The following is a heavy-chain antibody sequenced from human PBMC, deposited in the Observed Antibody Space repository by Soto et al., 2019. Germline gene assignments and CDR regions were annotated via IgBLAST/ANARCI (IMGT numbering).Heavy chain of an antibody. CDR3: ARDLVSGSDFWRAYNGGYFDY. V-gene: IGHV1-18*01. J-gene: IGHJ4*02. D-gene: IGHD3-3*01. Sequence: ASVKVSCKASGYTFRNYGITCVLQSPLRWREGMACISPYNGNTNYAQDLQGRVTMTTDTSTSTAYMELRSLTSEDTAMYYCARDLVSGSDFWRAYNGGYFDYWGQGTLVTVSS. CDR1: GYTFRNYG. CDR2: ISPYNGNT.